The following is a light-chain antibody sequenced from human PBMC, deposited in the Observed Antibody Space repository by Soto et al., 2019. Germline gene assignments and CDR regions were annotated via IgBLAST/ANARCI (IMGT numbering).Light chain of an antibody. V-gene: IGKV3-20*01. CDR3: QQYGSSPRT. CDR2: DAS. Sequence: EIVLTQSPGTLSLSPGERATLSCRASQSVSSSYLAWYQQTPGQAPRLLIYDASSRATGITDRFSGSGSGTDFNRTIRRLEPEDFAVYYCQQYGSSPRTFGQGTKVEIK. CDR1: QSVSSSY. J-gene: IGKJ1*01.